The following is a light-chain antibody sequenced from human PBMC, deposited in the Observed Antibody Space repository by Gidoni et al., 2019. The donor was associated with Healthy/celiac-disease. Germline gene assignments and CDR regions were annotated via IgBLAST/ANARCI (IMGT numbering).Light chain of an antibody. Sequence: SSELTQDPAVSVALGQTVRITCQGDSLRSYYASWYQQKPGQAPVRVIYGKNNRPSGIPDRFSGSSSGNTASLTITGAQAEEEADYYCNSRDSSGNLVVFGGGTKLTVL. V-gene: IGLV3-19*01. CDR1: SLRSYY. CDR3: NSRDSSGNLVV. CDR2: GKN. J-gene: IGLJ2*01.